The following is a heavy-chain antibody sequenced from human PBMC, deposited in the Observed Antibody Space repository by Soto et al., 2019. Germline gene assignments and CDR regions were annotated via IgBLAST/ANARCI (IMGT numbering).Heavy chain of an antibody. V-gene: IGHV3-74*01. Sequence: GGSLRLSCAASGFTFSSYWMHWVRQAPGKGLVWVSRINSDGSSTSYADSVKGRFTISRDNAKNTLYLQMNSLRAEDTAVYYCARGYCSSTSCYGGNWYDPWGQGTLDPVSS. CDR1: GFTFSSYW. CDR3: ARGYCSSTSCYGGNWYDP. J-gene: IGHJ5*02. CDR2: INSDGSST. D-gene: IGHD2-2*01.